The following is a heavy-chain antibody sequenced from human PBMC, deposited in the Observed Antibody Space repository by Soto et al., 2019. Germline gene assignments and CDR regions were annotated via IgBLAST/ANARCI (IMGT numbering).Heavy chain of an antibody. D-gene: IGHD6-13*01. CDR2: IYYSGST. CDR3: ARRYSSAFDI. V-gene: IGHV4-59*08. Sequence: SETLSLTCTVSGGSIISYYWSWIRQPPWKGLEWIGYIYYSGSTNYNPSLKSRVTISLDTSKNQFSLKLSSVTAADTAVYYCARRYSSAFDIWGKGKMVTVSS. CDR1: GGSIISYY. J-gene: IGHJ3*02.